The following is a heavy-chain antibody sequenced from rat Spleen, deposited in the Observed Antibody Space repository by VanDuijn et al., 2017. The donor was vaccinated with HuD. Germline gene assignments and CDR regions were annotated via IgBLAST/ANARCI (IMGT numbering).Heavy chain of an antibody. Sequence: QVQLKESGPGLVQPSQTLSLTCTVSGLSLTSNSVSWIRQPPGEGLEWMGVIWNSGGTRYNSALKSRLSISKDTSKSQVFLKMNSLQTEDTATYYCARDPGLLRTIWGYFDFWGQGVMVTVSS. J-gene: IGHJ2*01. CDR2: IWNSGGT. D-gene: IGHD1-6*01. V-gene: IGHV2-41*01. CDR3: ARDPGLLRTIWGYFDF. CDR1: GLSLTSNS.